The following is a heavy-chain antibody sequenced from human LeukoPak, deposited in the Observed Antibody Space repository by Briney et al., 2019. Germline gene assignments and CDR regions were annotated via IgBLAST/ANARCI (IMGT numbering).Heavy chain of an antibody. CDR1: GYTLTEFS. D-gene: IGHD3-3*01. CDR2: FDPEHGET. CDR3: ATHPRTYDFWSEYTYYFDY. Sequence: ASVKVSCKVSGYTLTEFSVHWVRQAPGKGLEWMGGFDPEHGETIYAQRFQGRVSMTEDTSTDTAYMELNSLRSGDTALYYCATHPRTYDFWSEYTYYFDYWGQGTLVTVSS. J-gene: IGHJ4*02. V-gene: IGHV1-24*01.